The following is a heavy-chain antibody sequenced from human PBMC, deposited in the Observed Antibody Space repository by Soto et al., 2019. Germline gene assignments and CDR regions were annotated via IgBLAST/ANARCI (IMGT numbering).Heavy chain of an antibody. CDR3: ARGIKSGAYARWFDP. D-gene: IGHD4-17*01. V-gene: IGHV1-8*01. CDR1: GYTFTSYD. J-gene: IGHJ5*02. Sequence: QVQLVQSGAEVKKPGASVKVSCKASGYTFTSYDINWVRQATGQGLEYLGWMNPNSGNTASVQKFQGIVTMTWDTSITTAYMERSSLRSEDAAVYFCARGIKSGAYARWFDPWGQGTLVTVSS. CDR2: MNPNSGNT.